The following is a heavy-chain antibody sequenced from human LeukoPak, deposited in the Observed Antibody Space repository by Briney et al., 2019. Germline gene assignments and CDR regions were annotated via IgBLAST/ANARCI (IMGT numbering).Heavy chain of an antibody. CDR2: ISGSGTGT. D-gene: IGHD5-24*01. Sequence: GGSLRLSRAASGFTFSRFAMSWVRQAPGKGLEWVSAISGSGTGTYYVGSVKGRFTTSRDNSKNTLYLQMSSLRAEDTAVYYCAKAQEDGYNYNAFDMWGQGTKVTVSS. V-gene: IGHV3-23*01. CDR3: AKAQEDGYNYNAFDM. CDR1: GFTFSRFA. J-gene: IGHJ3*02.